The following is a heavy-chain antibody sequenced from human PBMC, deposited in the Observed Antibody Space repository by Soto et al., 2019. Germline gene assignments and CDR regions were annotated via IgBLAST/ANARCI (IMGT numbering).Heavy chain of an antibody. D-gene: IGHD2-15*01. Sequence: SETLSLTCTVFGGSISSYYWSWTRQPPGKGLEWIGYIYYSGSTNYNPSLKSRVTISVDTSKNQFSLNLSSVTAADTAVYYCARWVEVSLDYFASWGQGTPVTVSS. V-gene: IGHV4-59*12. CDR1: GGSISSYY. J-gene: IGHJ4*02. CDR2: IYYSGST. CDR3: ARWVEVSLDYFAS.